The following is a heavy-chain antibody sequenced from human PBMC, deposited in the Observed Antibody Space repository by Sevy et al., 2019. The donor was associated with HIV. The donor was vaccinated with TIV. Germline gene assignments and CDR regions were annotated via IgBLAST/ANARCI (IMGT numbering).Heavy chain of an antibody. CDR2: ISGSGGST. CDR3: GKGSTGATTRVTGYYGMDV. V-gene: IGHV3-23*01. J-gene: IGHJ6*02. D-gene: IGHD5-12*01. CDR1: GFTFSSYA. Sequence: GGSLRLSCAASGFTFSSYAMSWVRQAPGKGLEWVSAISGSGGSTYYADSVKGRFTISRENSKNTLYLQMNSLGAEDTAVDYCGKGSTGATTRVTGYYGMDVWGQGTTVTVSS.